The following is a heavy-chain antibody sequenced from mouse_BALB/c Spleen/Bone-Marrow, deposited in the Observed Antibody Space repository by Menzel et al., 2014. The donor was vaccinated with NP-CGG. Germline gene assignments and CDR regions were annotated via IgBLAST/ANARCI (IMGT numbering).Heavy chain of an antibody. Sequence: LKESGSELVRPGASVKLSCKASGYTFTSYWMHWVKQRPGQGLEWIGNIYPGSGSTNYDEKFKSKATLTVDTSSSTAYMQLSSLTSEDSAVHYCTRSLVRRDHYYAMDYWGQGTSVTVSS. V-gene: IGHV1S22*01. J-gene: IGHJ4*01. CDR3: TRSLVRRDHYYAMDY. D-gene: IGHD2-14*01. CDR1: GYTFTSYW. CDR2: IYPGSGST.